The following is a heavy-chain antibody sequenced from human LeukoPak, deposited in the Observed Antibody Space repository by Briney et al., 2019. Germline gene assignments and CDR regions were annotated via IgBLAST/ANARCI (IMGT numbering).Heavy chain of an antibody. CDR2: ISSSGSTI. Sequence: GGSLRLSCAASGFTFSSYEMNWVRQAPGKGLEWVSYISSSGSTICYADSVKGRFTISRDNAKNSLYLQMNSLRAEDTAVYYCARDFDSRDYWGQGTLVTVSS. J-gene: IGHJ4*02. D-gene: IGHD3-22*01. V-gene: IGHV3-48*03. CDR3: ARDFDSRDY. CDR1: GFTFSSYE.